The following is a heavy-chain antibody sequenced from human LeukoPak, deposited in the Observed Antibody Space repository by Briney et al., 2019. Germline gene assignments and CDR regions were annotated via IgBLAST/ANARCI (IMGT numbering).Heavy chain of an antibody. CDR1: GFTFSSYA. D-gene: IGHD2-15*01. CDR3: AKGTGGSCYSASDY. Sequence: GGSLRLSCAASGFTFSSYAMGWVRQAPGKGLEWVSTICGSSDSTYYADSVKGRLTISRDNSKNTLYLQMNSLRAEDTAVYYCAKGTGGSCYSASDYWGQGTLVTVSS. V-gene: IGHV3-23*01. CDR2: ICGSSDST. J-gene: IGHJ4*02.